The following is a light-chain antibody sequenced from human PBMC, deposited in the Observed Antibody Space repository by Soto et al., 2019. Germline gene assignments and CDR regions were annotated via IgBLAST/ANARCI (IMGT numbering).Light chain of an antibody. V-gene: IGLV2-14*01. CDR1: SSDVGGYNY. CDR2: EVS. J-gene: IGLJ1*01. Sequence: QSVLTQPASASGSPGQSITISCTGTSSDVGGYNYVSWYQQQSGKAPKLMIHEVSNRPSGVSNRFSGSKSGNTASLTISGLQAEDEADYYCSSYTSSSTYVFGTGTKVTVL. CDR3: SSYTSSSTYV.